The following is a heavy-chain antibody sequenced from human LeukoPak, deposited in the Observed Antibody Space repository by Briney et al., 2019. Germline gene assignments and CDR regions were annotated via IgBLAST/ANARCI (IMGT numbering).Heavy chain of an antibody. Sequence: PSETLSLTCAVYGGSFSGYYRSWIRQPPGKGLEWIGEINHSGSTNYNPSLKSRVTISVDTSKNQFSLKLSSVTAADTAVYYCARGTALWFGELRWFDPWGQGTLVTVSS. D-gene: IGHD3-10*01. J-gene: IGHJ5*02. CDR2: INHSGST. CDR1: GGSFSGYY. CDR3: ARGTALWFGELRWFDP. V-gene: IGHV4-34*01.